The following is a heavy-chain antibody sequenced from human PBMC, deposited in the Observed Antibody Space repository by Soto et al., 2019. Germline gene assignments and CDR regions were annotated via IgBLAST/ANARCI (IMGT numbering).Heavy chain of an antibody. V-gene: IGHV3-23*01. CDR2: ISGSGGST. CDR1: GFTFSSYA. D-gene: IGHD2-2*01. J-gene: IGHJ5*02. Sequence: GGSLRLSCAASGFTFSSYAMSWVRQAPGKGLEWVSAISGSGGSTYYADSVKGRFTISRDNSKNTLYLQMNSLRAEDTAVYYCAKGGYCSSTSCYVFDFRWFDPWGQGTLVTVSS. CDR3: AKGGYCSSTSCYVFDFRWFDP.